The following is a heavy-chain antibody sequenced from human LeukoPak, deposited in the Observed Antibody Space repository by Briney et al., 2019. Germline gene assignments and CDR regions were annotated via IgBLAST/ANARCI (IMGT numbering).Heavy chain of an antibody. D-gene: IGHD2-21*02. CDR1: GFTFSSYA. CDR2: ISSNRTYI. V-gene: IGHV3-21*01. Sequence: TGGSLRLSCAASGFTFSSYAMSWVRQAPGKGLEWVSSISSNRTYIYYADSVKGRFTISRDNAKKSVYLQMNSLRAEDTAMYYCARDPAYCGGDCLVIDAFDIWGQGTMVTVSS. J-gene: IGHJ3*02. CDR3: ARDPAYCGGDCLVIDAFDI.